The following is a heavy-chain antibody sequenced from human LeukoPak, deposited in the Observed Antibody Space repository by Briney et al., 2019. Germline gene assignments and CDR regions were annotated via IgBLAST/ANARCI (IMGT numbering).Heavy chain of an antibody. D-gene: IGHD3-9*01. J-gene: IGHJ6*02. CDR2: ISAYNGNT. CDR3: ARNHYYDILTGYVTYGMDV. CDR1: GGTFSNYG. V-gene: IGHV1-18*01. Sequence: ASVRVSCKASGGTFSNYGISWVRQAPGQGLEWMGWISAYNGNTNYAQKLQGRVTTTTDTSTSTAYMELRSLRSDDTAVYYCARNHYYDILTGYVTYGMDVWGQGTTVTVSS.